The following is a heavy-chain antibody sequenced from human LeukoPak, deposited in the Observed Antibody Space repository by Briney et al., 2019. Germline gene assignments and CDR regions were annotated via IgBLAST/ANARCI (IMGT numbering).Heavy chain of an antibody. Sequence: SETLSLTCTVSGCSISSYYWSWIRQPPGKGLEWVGYIYYSGSTNYNPSLKSRVTISVDTSKNQFSLKLSAVTAANTAVYYCARLTGVYYYYYMDVWGKGTTVTVSS. CDR2: IYYSGST. V-gene: IGHV4-59*08. D-gene: IGHD1-14*01. CDR1: GCSISSYY. J-gene: IGHJ6*03. CDR3: ARLTGVYYYYYMDV.